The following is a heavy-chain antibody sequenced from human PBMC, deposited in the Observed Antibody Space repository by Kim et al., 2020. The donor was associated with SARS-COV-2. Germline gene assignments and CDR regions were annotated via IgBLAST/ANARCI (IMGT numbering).Heavy chain of an antibody. V-gene: IGHV4-59*08. CDR3: ARLIGDFWSGYVYYYYYMDV. Sequence: SETLSLTCTVSGGSISSYYWSWIRQPPGKGLEWIGYIYYSGSTNYNPSLKSRVTISVDTSKNQFSLKLSSVTAADTAVYYCARLIGDFWSGYVYYYYYMDVWGKGTTVTVSS. D-gene: IGHD3-3*01. CDR2: IYYSGST. CDR1: GGSISSYY. J-gene: IGHJ6*03.